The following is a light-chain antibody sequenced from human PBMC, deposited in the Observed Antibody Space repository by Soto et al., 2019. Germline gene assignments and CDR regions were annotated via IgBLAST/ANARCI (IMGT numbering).Light chain of an antibody. CDR2: GAS. J-gene: IGKJ2*01. CDR1: QSVSSTY. V-gene: IGKV3D-7*01. CDR3: QQDYELPPYT. Sequence: PGERVTLSCRASQSVSSTYLTWYQQKPGQAPRLLIYGASTRATSIPAGFSGSGSGTDFTLTISSLQPEDFAVYYCQQDYELPPYTFGQGTKLEIK.